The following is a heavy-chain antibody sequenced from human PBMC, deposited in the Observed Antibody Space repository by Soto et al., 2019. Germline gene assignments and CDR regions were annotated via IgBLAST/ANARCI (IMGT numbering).Heavy chain of an antibody. CDR2: IRSSSSTK. CDR3: ARGHGRDV. CDR1: GFTFSTYS. Sequence: EELLVEAGGGLVQPGGSLRLSCAASGFTFSTYSMNWVRQAPGKGLEWISNIRSSSSTKYYADSVKGRFTISRDNARNSLFLQMNSLRDEDTAVYYCARGHGRDVWGQGTTVIVSS. J-gene: IGHJ6*02. V-gene: IGHV3-48*02.